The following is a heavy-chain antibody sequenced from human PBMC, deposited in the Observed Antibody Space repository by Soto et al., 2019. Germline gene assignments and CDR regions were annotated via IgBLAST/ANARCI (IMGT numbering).Heavy chain of an antibody. Sequence: QVQLQESGPGLVKPSQTLSLTCTVSGGSISSGGYYWSWIRQHPGKGLEWIGYIYYSGSTYYNPSLKSRVTISVDTSKNQFSLKLSSATAADTAVYYCARGYGSGADIYYFDYWGQGTLVTVSS. V-gene: IGHV4-31*03. D-gene: IGHD3-10*01. CDR2: IYYSGST. CDR3: ARGYGSGADIYYFDY. J-gene: IGHJ4*02. CDR1: GGSISSGGYY.